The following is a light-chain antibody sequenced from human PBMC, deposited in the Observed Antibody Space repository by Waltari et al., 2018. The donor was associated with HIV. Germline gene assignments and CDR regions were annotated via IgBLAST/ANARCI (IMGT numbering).Light chain of an antibody. Sequence: DIHLSQSPSSLSASVGDSVTITCRASESIYPYLNWFQHTPKKAPKLIIFAASNLESGVPSRFRGRGSGVVFTLTISSLQLGDFATYYCQQSRSTPLTFGGGTRVE. J-gene: IGKJ4*02. V-gene: IGKV1-39*01. CDR2: AAS. CDR3: QQSRSTPLT. CDR1: ESIYPY.